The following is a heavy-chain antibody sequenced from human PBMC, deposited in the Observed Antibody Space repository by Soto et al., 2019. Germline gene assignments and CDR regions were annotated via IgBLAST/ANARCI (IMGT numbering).Heavy chain of an antibody. CDR1: GFTFSSYG. CDR2: MSYDGSNK. CDR3: AKFRLPDYYYYGIDV. Sequence: QVHLVESGGGVVQPGRSLRLSCAASGFTFSSYGMHWVRQAPGKGLEWVAVMSYDGSNKYYADSVKGRFTISRDNSKNTLNLQINSLSAEDTAVYYCAKFRLPDYYYYGIDVWGQGTTVTVS. V-gene: IGHV3-30*18. J-gene: IGHJ6*02.